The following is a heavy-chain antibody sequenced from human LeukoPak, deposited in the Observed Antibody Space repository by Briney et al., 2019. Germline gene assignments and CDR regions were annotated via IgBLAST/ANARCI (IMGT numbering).Heavy chain of an antibody. CDR3: ANHLGAHNFDY. CDR1: GFSFNSYA. CDR2: ISGSGANT. J-gene: IGHJ4*02. Sequence: PGGSLRLSCAASGFSFNSYAMSWVRLAPGKGLEWVSSISGSGANTYYANSVKGRFTVYRDNSKNTLYLQVNNLRVEDTAIYYCANHLGAHNFDYWGQGTLVTVSS. V-gene: IGHV3-23*01. D-gene: IGHD3-10*01.